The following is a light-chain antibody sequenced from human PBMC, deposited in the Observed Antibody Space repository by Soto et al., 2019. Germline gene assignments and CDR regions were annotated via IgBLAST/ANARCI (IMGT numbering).Light chain of an antibody. V-gene: IGLV2-11*01. CDR1: SSDVGGYNY. CDR2: DVS. Sequence: QAAVTQPRSVSGSPGQSVTISCTGTSSDVGGYNYLSWYQQHPGKAPKLMIYDVSKRPSGVPDRFSGSKSGNTASMTISGLQDEDEADYYCCSYAGSYTFVFGTGTKVTVL. CDR3: CSYAGSYTFV. J-gene: IGLJ1*01.